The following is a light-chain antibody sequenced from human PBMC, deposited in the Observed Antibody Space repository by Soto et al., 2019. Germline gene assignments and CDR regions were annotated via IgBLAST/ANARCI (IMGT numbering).Light chain of an antibody. J-gene: IGKJ1*01. CDR3: QQYGSLGT. CDR1: QSVSSY. V-gene: IGKV3-20*01. CDR2: GTS. Sequence: EIVLTQSPATLSLSPGERPTLSCRASQSVSSYLAWYQQKPGQAPRLLIYGTSTRATGVPDRLSGSGSQTDFTLTISRMEPEDFAVYYCQQYGSLGTFGQGTKVDI.